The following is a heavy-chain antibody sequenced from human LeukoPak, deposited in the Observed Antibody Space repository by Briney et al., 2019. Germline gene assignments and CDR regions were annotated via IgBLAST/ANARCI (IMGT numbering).Heavy chain of an antibody. Sequence: GGSLRLSCAASGFTFSSYAMSWVRQAPGKGLEWVSAISGTGGTTYYADSVKGRFTISRDNSKNSLYLQMNSLRAEDTAVYYCAELGITMIGGVWGKGTTVTISS. V-gene: IGHV3-23*01. CDR3: AELGITMIGGV. CDR2: ISGTGGTT. J-gene: IGHJ6*04. D-gene: IGHD3-10*02. CDR1: GFTFSSYA.